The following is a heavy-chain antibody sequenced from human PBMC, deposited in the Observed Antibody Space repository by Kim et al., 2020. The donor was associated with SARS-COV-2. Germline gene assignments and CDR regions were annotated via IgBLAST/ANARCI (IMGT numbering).Heavy chain of an antibody. V-gene: IGHV4-4*07. CDR2: IYTSGSP. Sequence: SETLSLTCTVSGDSISNYYWSWIRQTAGRGLEWIGRIYTSGSPNYNPSLKSRLTMSIDTSKNQFSLKLTPVTAADTAVYYCAREYRYCSVGSCLLYFDY. J-gene: IGHJ4*01. CDR3: AREYRYCSVGSCLLYFDY. CDR1: GDSISNYY. D-gene: IGHD2-15*01.